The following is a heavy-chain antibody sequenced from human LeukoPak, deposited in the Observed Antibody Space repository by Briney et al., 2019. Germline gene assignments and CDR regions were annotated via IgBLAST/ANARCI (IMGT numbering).Heavy chain of an antibody. CDR2: IYYSGST. V-gene: IGHV4-61*01. CDR1: GGSVSSGSYY. CDR3: ARMGSSYENVFDI. Sequence: SETLSLTCTVSGGSVSSGSYYWSWIRQPPGKGLEWIGYIYYSGSTNYNPSLKSRVTISVDTSKKQFSLKLSSVTAADTAVYYCARMGSSYENVFDIWGQGTMVTVSS. D-gene: IGHD6-13*01. J-gene: IGHJ3*02.